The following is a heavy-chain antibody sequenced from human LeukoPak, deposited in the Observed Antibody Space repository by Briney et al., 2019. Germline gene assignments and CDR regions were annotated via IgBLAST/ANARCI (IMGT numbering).Heavy chain of an antibody. CDR2: IYYSGSN. V-gene: IGHV4-39*01. CDR3: ARNVLGTEYSSSSGDYYYYMDV. Sequence: SETLSLTCTVSGCSISSCSYYWVCLPPPPGQGLVWIVSIYYSGSNYYNPSLKSRVTISVDTSKNQFTLKLSSVTAADTAVCYCARNVLGTEYSSSSGDYYYYMDVWGKGTTVTVSS. D-gene: IGHD6-6*01. CDR1: GCSISSCSYY. J-gene: IGHJ6*03.